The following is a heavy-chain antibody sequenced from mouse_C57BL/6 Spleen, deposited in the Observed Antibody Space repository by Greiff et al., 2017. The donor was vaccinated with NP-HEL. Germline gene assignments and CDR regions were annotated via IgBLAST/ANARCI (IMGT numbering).Heavy chain of an antibody. J-gene: IGHJ2*01. CDR1: GYTFTSYW. D-gene: IGHD1-1*01. Sequence: QVQLQQPGAELVQPGASVKLSCKASGYTFTSYWMHWVKQRPGRGLEWIGRIDPSSGGTKYNEKFKSKATLTVDKPSSTAYMQLSSLTSEDSAVYYCARFGATVVLDYWGQGTTLTVSS. CDR2: IDPSSGGT. CDR3: ARFGATVVLDY. V-gene: IGHV1-72*01.